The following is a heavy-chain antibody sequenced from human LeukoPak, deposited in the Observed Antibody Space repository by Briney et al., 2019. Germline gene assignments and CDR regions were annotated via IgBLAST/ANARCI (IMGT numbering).Heavy chain of an antibody. CDR3: ARETGLYYFDY. D-gene: IGHD1-14*01. CDR2: IYYSGST. J-gene: IGHJ4*02. CDR1: GGSISSGGYY. Sequence: SETLSLTSTVSGGSISSGGYYWNWIRQPPGKGLEWIGHIYYSGSTYYNPPLKSRVTISVDTSKNQFSLKLSSVTAADTAVYFCARETGLYYFDYWGQGTLVTVSS. V-gene: IGHV4-30-4*01.